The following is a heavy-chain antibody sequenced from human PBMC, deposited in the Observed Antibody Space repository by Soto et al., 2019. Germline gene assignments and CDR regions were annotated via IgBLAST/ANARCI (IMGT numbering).Heavy chain of an antibody. CDR2: ISYDGSNK. D-gene: IGHD3-9*01. CDR3: ARDGVSDILACRNVDY. CDR1: GFTFSSYA. J-gene: IGHJ4*02. Sequence: QVQLVESGGGVVQPGRSLRLSCAASGFTFSSYAMHWVRQAPGKGLEWVAVISYDGSNKYYADSVKGRFTISRDNAKNPLYLQMNSLRAEETAVYYCARDGVSDILACRNVDYWGQGTLVTVSS. V-gene: IGHV3-30-3*01.